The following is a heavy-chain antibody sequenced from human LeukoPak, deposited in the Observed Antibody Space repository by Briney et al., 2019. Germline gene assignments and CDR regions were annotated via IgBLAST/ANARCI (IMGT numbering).Heavy chain of an antibody. CDR1: GYTFTSYY. J-gene: IGHJ4*02. CDR2: INPSGGST. V-gene: IGHV1-46*01. CDR3: ARDSRDYGDTGY. D-gene: IGHD4-17*01. Sequence: ASVKVSCKASGYTFTSYYIHWVRQAPGQGLEWMGLINPSGGSTNYAQKFQGRVTMTRDTSTSTAYMELRSLRSDDTAVYYCARDSRDYGDTGYWGQGTLVTVSS.